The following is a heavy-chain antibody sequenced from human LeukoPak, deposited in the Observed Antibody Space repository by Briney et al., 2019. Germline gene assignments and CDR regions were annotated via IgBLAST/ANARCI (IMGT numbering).Heavy chain of an antibody. J-gene: IGHJ3*02. D-gene: IGHD3-22*01. Sequence: GGSLRLSCAASGFTFSSYTMHWVRQAPGKGLEWVAVISYDGSKKYHADSVKGRFTISRDNSKNTPYLQMNSLRAEDTAVYYCAREFTTIVVGWGAFDIWGQGTMVTVSS. CDR3: AREFTTIVVGWGAFDI. CDR2: ISYDGSKK. V-gene: IGHV3-30-3*01. CDR1: GFTFSSYT.